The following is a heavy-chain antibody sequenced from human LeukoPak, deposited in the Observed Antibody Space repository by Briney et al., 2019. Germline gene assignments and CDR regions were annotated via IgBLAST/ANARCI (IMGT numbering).Heavy chain of an antibody. V-gene: IGHV4-39*07. J-gene: IGHJ1*01. D-gene: IGHD5-12*01. CDR2: IYYSGST. Sequence: PSETLSLTCTVSGGSISSSSYYWGWIRQPPGKGLEWIGSIYYSGSTYYNPSLKSRVTISVDTSKNQFSLKLSSVTAADTAVYYCASKSGYDPSAVQHWGQGTLVTVSS. CDR3: ASKSGYDPSAVQH. CDR1: GGSISSSSYY.